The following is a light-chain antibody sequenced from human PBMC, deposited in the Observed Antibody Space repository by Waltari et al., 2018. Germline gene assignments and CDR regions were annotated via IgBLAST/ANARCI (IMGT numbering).Light chain of an antibody. V-gene: IGKV3-11*01. J-gene: IGKJ2*01. CDR2: DAS. CDR1: QGVTKY. Sequence: EIVLTQSPAILSLSPGERATLSCRPSQGVTKYLSWYQLKPGQAPRLLIYDASTRAPGIPPRFNGSGSGTDFTLTISSLEPDDFAVYFCHLRSNWRYTFGQGTKLEIK. CDR3: HLRSNWRYT.